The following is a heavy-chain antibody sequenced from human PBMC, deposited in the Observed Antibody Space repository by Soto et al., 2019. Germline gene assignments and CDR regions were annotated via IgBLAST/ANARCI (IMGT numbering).Heavy chain of an antibody. J-gene: IGHJ3*02. CDR1: GFTFSSYA. CDR3: TRTIMGATLHAFDI. Sequence: EVQLLESGGGLVQPGGSLRLSCAASGFTFSSYAMSWVRQAPGKGLKWVSTISGSGVSTYYADSVKGRFTISRDNSKNTLYLQMNSLRAEDTAIYYCTRTIMGATLHAFDIWGQGTMVTVSS. CDR2: ISGSGVST. V-gene: IGHV3-23*01. D-gene: IGHD1-26*01.